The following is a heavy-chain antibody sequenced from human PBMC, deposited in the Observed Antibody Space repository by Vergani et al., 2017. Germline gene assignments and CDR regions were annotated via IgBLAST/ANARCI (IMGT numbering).Heavy chain of an antibody. Sequence: QVQLVESGGGVVQPGRSLRLSCAASGFTFSSYGMHWVRQAPGKGLEWVAVIWYDGSNKYYADSVKGRFTISRDNSKNTLYLQMNSLRAEDTAVYYCAKDHSSGYYYYYYGMDVWGQGTTVTVSS. D-gene: IGHD6-19*01. CDR1: GFTFSSYG. CDR3: AKDHSSGYYYYYYGMDV. V-gene: IGHV3-33*06. CDR2: IWYDGSNK. J-gene: IGHJ6*02.